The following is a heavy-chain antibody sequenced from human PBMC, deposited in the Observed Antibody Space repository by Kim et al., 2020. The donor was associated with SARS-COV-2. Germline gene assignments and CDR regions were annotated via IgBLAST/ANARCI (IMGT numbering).Heavy chain of an antibody. V-gene: IGHV5-51*01. Sequence: GESLKISCKGSGYSFTSYWIGWVRQMPGKGLEWMGIIYPGDSDTRYSPSFQGRVTISADKSISTAYLQWSSLKASDTAMYYCARAPGPYSSSSPFDYWGQGNLVTVSS. D-gene: IGHD6-6*01. J-gene: IGHJ4*02. CDR1: GYSFTSYW. CDR3: ARAPGPYSSSSPFDY. CDR2: IYPGDSDT.